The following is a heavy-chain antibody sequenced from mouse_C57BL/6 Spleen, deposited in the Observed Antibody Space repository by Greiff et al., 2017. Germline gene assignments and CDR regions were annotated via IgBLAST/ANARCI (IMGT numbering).Heavy chain of an antibody. CDR2: ISSGCSYT. D-gene: IGHD2-3*01. Sequence: EVQLKESGGDLVKPGGSLKLSCAASGFTFSSYGMSWGRQTPDTRLEWVATISSGCSYTYFPDSVKRRFTISRDNATNTLHLQMSSLKSEDTAMYYRARHLGDGYYDYWGQGTTLTVSS. J-gene: IGHJ2*01. CDR3: ARHLGDGYYDY. CDR1: GFTFSSYG. V-gene: IGHV5-6*01.